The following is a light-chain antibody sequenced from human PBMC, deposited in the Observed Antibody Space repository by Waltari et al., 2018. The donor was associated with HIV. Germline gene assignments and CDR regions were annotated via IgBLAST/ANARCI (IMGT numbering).Light chain of an antibody. J-gene: IGLJ3*02. CDR3: QSADSSGTYWV. CDR2: KDS. Sequence: SYELTQPPSASVSPGQTARLTCSGAALAKQYAYWYQQKPGQAPVLVIYKDSERPSGIPERFSGSSSGRTVTLTISGVQAEDEADYYCQSADSSGTYWVFGGGTKLTVL. V-gene: IGLV3-25*03. CDR1: ALAKQY.